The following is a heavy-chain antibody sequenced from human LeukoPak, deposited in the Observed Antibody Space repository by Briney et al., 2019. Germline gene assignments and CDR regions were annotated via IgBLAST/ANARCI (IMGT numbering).Heavy chain of an antibody. J-gene: IGHJ5*02. D-gene: IGHD3-10*01. V-gene: IGHV4-39*07. CDR1: GGSISSSSYY. Sequence: PSETLSLTCTVSGGSISSSSYYWGWIRQPPGKGLEWIGSIYYSGSTYYNPSLKSRVTISVDTSKNQFSLKLSSVTAADTAVYYCARHGYYGSGSYYSDWFDPWGQGTLVTVSS. CDR2: IYYSGST. CDR3: ARHGYYGSGSYYSDWFDP.